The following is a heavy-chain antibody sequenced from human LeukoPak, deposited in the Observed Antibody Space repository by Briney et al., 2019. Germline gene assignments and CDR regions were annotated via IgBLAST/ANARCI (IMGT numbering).Heavy chain of an antibody. CDR3: AKGGSYRSQPYFDY. CDR2: ISSSSSYI. Sequence: PGGSLRLSCAASGFPFSSYSMNWVRQAPGKGLEWVSSISSSSSYIYYADSVKGRFTISRDNSKNTVYLQMNSLRAEDTAVYYCAKGGSYRSQPYFDYWGQGTPVTVSS. CDR1: GFPFSSYS. V-gene: IGHV3-21*04. D-gene: IGHD3-16*02. J-gene: IGHJ4*02.